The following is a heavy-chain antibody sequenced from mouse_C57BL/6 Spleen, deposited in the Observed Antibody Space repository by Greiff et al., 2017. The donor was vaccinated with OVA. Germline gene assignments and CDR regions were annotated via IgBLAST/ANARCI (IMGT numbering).Heavy chain of an antibody. CDR2: ISSGSSTI. J-gene: IGHJ1*03. V-gene: IGHV5-17*01. CDR1: GFTFSDYG. Sequence: VMLVESGGGLVKPGGSLKLSCAASGFTFSDYGMHWVRQAPEKGLEWVAYISSGSSTIYYADTVKGRFTISRDNAKNTLFLQMTSLRSEDTAMYYCAKNWDGYFDVWGTGTTVTVSS. D-gene: IGHD4-1*01. CDR3: AKNWDGYFDV.